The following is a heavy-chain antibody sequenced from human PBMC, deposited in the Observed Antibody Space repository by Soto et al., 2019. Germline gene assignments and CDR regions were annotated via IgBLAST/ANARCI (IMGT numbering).Heavy chain of an antibody. Sequence: TSETLSLTCTVSGGSISSYYWSWIRQPPGKGLEWIGYIYYSGSTNYNPSLKSRVTISVDTSKNQFSLKLSSVTAADTAVYYCATSPYNELELRGWFDPWGQGTLVTVSS. D-gene: IGHD1-7*01. CDR2: IYYSGST. V-gene: IGHV4-59*08. CDR1: GGSISSYY. CDR3: ATSPYNELELRGWFDP. J-gene: IGHJ5*02.